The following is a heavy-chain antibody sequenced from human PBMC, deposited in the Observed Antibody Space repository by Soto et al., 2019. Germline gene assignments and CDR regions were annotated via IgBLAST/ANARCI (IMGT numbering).Heavy chain of an antibody. J-gene: IGHJ4*02. D-gene: IGHD5-18*01. CDR3: ARGPDTAMAPSFFDY. CDR2: IYYSGST. V-gene: IGHV4-31*03. Sequence: QVQLQESGPGLVKPSQTLSLTCTVSGGSISSGGYYWSWIRQHPVKGLEWIGYIYYSGSTYYNPSLKNRVTISVDTSKIQFSQKLSSVTAADTTVYYCARGPDTAMAPSFFDYWGQGTLVTVSS. CDR1: GGSISSGGYY.